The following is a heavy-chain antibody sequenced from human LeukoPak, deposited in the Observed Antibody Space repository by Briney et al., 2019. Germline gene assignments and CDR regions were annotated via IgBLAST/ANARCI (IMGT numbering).Heavy chain of an antibody. CDR1: GFTFSSYW. CDR2: INTDGTSR. V-gene: IGHV3-74*01. CDR3: ARGGGPFDY. D-gene: IGHD3-16*01. J-gene: IGHJ4*02. Sequence: PGGSLRLSCAASGFTFSSYWMHWVRQAPGKGLVWVSRINTDGTSRTYADSVKGRFTISRDNAKNTLYLQMNSLGAEDTAVYYCARGGGPFDYWGQGTLVTVSS.